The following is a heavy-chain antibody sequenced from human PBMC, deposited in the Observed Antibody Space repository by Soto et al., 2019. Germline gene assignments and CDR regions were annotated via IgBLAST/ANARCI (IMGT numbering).Heavy chain of an antibody. D-gene: IGHD3-22*01. CDR3: ARGRTVRNYADDSSDYFYFFDY. Sequence: SETLSLTCTVSGDSISTFYWGWIRHSPGKELEWIGYVYYTGSTNYNPSLKGRVTISVDRSKNQFSLKLTSANAADTAVYYCARGRTVRNYADDSSDYFYFFDYWGQGTQVTVS. CDR1: GDSISTFY. J-gene: IGHJ4*02. CDR2: VYYTGST. V-gene: IGHV4-59*01.